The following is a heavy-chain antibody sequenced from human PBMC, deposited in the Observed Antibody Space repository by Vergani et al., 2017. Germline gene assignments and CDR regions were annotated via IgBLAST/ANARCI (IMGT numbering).Heavy chain of an antibody. Sequence: QVQLVESGGGVVQPGRSLRLSCAASGFTFSSYGMRWVRQAPGNGLEWVAVISYGGSNKYYADSVTGRFTISRNNSKNTLCLQMNSLRAGDTAVYYCAKDGSVGRSWGGGYYYYCMDVWGKXP. CDR3: AKDGSVGRSWGGGYYYYCMDV. D-gene: IGHD6-13*01. V-gene: IGHV3-30*18. CDR2: ISYGGSNK. J-gene: IGHJ6*03. CDR1: GFTFSSYG.